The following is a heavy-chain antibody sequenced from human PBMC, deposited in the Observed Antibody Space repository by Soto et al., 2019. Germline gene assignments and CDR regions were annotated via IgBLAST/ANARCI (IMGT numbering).Heavy chain of an antibody. J-gene: IGHJ5*02. CDR3: ARSTVTTKNWFDP. V-gene: IGHV4-59*01. D-gene: IGHD4-17*01. CDR2: IYYSGST. Sequence: TSETLSLTCTVSGGSISSYYWSWIRQPPGKGLEWIGYIYYSGSTNYNPSLESRVTISVDTSKNQFSLKLSSVTAADTAVYYCARSTVTTKNWFDPWGQGTLVTVSS. CDR1: GGSISSYY.